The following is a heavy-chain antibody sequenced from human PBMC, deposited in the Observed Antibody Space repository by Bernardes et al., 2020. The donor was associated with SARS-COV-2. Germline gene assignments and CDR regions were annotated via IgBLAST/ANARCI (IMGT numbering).Heavy chain of an antibody. D-gene: IGHD3-16*01. Sequence: GGSLRLSCAASGFAFSTYAMSWVRQAPGKGLEWVSVISGSGGTTYYSVSVKGRFTISRDNSQNMLYLQMSSLRAEDTAVYFCAKDLIAGTLGGLPQTFDYWGKGTLVTVSS. CDR3: AKDLIAGTLGGLPQTFDY. J-gene: IGHJ4*02. V-gene: IGHV3-23*01. CDR2: ISGSGGTT. CDR1: GFAFSTYA.